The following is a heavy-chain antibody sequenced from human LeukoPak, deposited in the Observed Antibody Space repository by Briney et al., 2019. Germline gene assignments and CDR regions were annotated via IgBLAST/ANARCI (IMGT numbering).Heavy chain of an antibody. CDR2: IKHDGSEK. D-gene: IGHD2-15*01. Sequence: PGGSLRLSCAASGFTFRNYWMSWVRQAPGKGLEWLANIKHDGSEKYYVGSVKGRFTSSRDNVKNSVYLQMNSLRAEDTAVYYCVRDYCSGVTCYDGYWGQGTLVTVSS. J-gene: IGHJ4*02. V-gene: IGHV3-7*04. CDR3: VRDYCSGVTCYDGY. CDR1: GFTFRNYW.